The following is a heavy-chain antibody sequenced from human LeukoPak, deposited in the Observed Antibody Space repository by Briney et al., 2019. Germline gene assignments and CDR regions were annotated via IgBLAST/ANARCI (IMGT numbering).Heavy chain of an antibody. CDR3: ARTTRSGWVTFDN. D-gene: IGHD6-19*01. CDR2: TSSSGSTR. CDR1: GFIFSSYE. J-gene: IGHJ4*02. V-gene: IGHV3-48*03. Sequence: PGVSLRLSCAPSGFIFSSYEMNWARRAPGEGREWVSYTSSSGSTRYYAISVKGRVTISRDNGKNSLYLQMDNLRAENTAVYYCARTTRSGWVTFDNWGRGTLVTVSS.